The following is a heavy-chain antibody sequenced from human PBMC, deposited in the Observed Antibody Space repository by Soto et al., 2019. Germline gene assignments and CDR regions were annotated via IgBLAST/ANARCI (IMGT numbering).Heavy chain of an antibody. V-gene: IGHV3-49*04. CDR2: IRSKAYGGTT. Sequence: GGSLRLSCTASGFTFGDYAMSWVRQAPGKGLEWVGFIRSKAYGGTTEYAASVKGRFTISRDDSKSIAYLQMNSLKTEDTAVYYRNLASSGYRGARAFDIWGQGTMVTVSS. CDR3: NLASSGYRGARAFDI. J-gene: IGHJ3*02. CDR1: GFTFGDYA. D-gene: IGHD3-3*01.